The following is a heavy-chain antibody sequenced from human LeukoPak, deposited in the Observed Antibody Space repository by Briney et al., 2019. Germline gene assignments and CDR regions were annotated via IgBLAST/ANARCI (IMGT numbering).Heavy chain of an antibody. J-gene: IGHJ5*02. D-gene: IGHD4-17*01. V-gene: IGHV4-34*01. CDR3: ARARTTILLRLFDP. CDR1: GGSFSGYY. Sequence: PSDTLSLTCAVYGGSFSGYYWSWIRQPPEKGLEWIGEINHSGSTNYNPSLKSRVTISVDTSKNQFSLKLSSVTAADTAVYYCARARTTILLRLFDPWGQGTLVTVSS. CDR2: INHSGST.